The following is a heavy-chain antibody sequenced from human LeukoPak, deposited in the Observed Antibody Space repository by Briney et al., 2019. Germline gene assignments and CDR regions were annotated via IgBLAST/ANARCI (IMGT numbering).Heavy chain of an antibody. D-gene: IGHD2-2*01. V-gene: IGHV4-31*03. Sequence: PSQTLSLTCTVSGGSISSGGYYWSWIRQHPGKGLEWIGYIHYSGSTYYNPSLKSRVTISVDTSKNQFSLKLSSVTAADTAVYYCARAMLGYCSSTSCYHTWGLDYWGQGTLVTVSS. CDR1: GGSISSGGYY. CDR3: ARAMLGYCSSTSCYHTWGLDY. CDR2: IHYSGST. J-gene: IGHJ4*02.